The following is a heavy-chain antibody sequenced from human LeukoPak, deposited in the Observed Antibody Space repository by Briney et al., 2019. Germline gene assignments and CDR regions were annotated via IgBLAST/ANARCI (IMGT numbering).Heavy chain of an antibody. Sequence: GGSLRLSCTASGFTFSSFYMSWVRQAPGKGLEWVANIKGDGGEKYYVDSVKGRFTISRDNAKNSLYLQMNSLRAEDTAVCYCAKEGTITAYNFDYWGQGTLVTVSS. CDR3: AKEGTITAYNFDY. CDR1: GFTFSSFY. D-gene: IGHD5-12*01. J-gene: IGHJ4*02. V-gene: IGHV3-7*04. CDR2: IKGDGGEK.